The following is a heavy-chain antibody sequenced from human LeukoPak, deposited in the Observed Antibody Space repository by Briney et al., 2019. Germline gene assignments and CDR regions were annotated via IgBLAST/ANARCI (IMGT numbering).Heavy chain of an antibody. D-gene: IGHD6-19*01. J-gene: IGHJ4*02. CDR2: IYYSGST. CDR3: ARRVSSGWYYFDY. Sequence: SETLSLTCTVSGGSISSYYWGWIRQPPGKGLEWIGSIYYSGSTYYNPSLKSRVTISVDTSKNQFSLKLSSVTAADTAVYYCARRVSSGWYYFDYWGQGTLVTVSS. V-gene: IGHV4-39*01. CDR1: GGSISSYY.